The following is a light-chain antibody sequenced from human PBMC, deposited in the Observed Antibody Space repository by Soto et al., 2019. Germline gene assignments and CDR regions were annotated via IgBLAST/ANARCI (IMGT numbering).Light chain of an antibody. CDR1: QSISSW. J-gene: IGKJ1*01. V-gene: IGKV1-5*03. Sequence: DIQVTQSPPTLSASVGDRVTITCRASQSISSWLAWYQQKPGKAPKFLIYEASSLESGVPSRFSGSGSGTEFTLTISGLQPDDFATYYCQQYKSYPLTFGQGTKVDIK. CDR2: EAS. CDR3: QQYKSYPLT.